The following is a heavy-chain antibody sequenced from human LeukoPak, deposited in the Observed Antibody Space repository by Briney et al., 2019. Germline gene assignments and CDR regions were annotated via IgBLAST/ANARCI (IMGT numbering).Heavy chain of an antibody. CDR1: GFTFSSYG. Sequence: GGSLRLSCAASGFTFSSYGMHWARQAPGKGLEWVAVISYDGSNKYSADSVKGRFTISRDNSKNTLYLQMNSLRAEDTAVYYCARLKAVAGMNLPPDYWGQGTLVTVSS. D-gene: IGHD6-19*01. V-gene: IGHV3-30*19. CDR3: ARLKAVAGMNLPPDY. J-gene: IGHJ4*02. CDR2: ISYDGSNK.